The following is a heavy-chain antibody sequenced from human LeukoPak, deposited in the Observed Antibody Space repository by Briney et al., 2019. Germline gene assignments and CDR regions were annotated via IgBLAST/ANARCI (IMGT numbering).Heavy chain of an antibody. CDR3: ARASGYSYGLRGTYYFDY. CDR1: GGSFSGYY. V-gene: IGHV4-34*01. D-gene: IGHD5-18*01. J-gene: IGHJ4*02. Sequence: PSETLSLTCAVYGGSFSGYYWSWIRQPPGKGLEWIGEINHSGSTNYNPSLKSRVTMSVDTSKNQFSLKLSSVTAADTAVYYCARASGYSYGLRGTYYFDYWGQGTLVTVSS. CDR2: INHSGST.